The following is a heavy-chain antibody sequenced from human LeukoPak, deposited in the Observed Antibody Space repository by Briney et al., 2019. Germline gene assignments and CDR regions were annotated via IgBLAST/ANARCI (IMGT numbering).Heavy chain of an antibody. D-gene: IGHD3-10*01. CDR3: AKPNGSGSYYVNWFDP. J-gene: IGHJ5*02. CDR1: GFTFSSYS. CDR2: ISSSSSYI. V-gene: IGHV3-21*01. Sequence: GGSLRLSCAASGFTFSSYSMNWVRQAPGKGLEWVSSISSSSSYIYYADSVKGRFTISRDNSKNTLYLQMNSLRAEDTAVYYCAKPNGSGSYYVNWFDPWGQGTLVTVSS.